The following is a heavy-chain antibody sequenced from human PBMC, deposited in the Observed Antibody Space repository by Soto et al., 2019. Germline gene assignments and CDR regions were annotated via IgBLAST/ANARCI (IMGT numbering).Heavy chain of an antibody. D-gene: IGHD5-12*01. Sequence: ASVKVSCKASGYTFTSYDINWVRQATGQGLERMGWMNPNSGNTGYAQKFQGRVTMTRNTSISTAYMELSSLRSEDTAVYYCASSNVDIVASDYYYYMDVWGKGTTVTVSS. CDR1: GYTFTSYD. CDR3: ASSNVDIVASDYYYYMDV. J-gene: IGHJ6*03. V-gene: IGHV1-8*01. CDR2: MNPNSGNT.